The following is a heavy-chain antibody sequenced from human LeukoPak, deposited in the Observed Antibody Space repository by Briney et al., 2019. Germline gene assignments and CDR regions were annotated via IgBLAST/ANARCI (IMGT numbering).Heavy chain of an antibody. D-gene: IGHD6-13*01. V-gene: IGHV3-48*02. CDR1: GFTFSSYS. J-gene: IGHJ6*03. CDR2: ISSSSSTI. CDR3: ARGAAFDYYMDV. Sequence: GGSLRLSCAASGFTFSSYSMNWVRQAPGKGLEWVSYISSSSSTIYYADSVKGRFTISRDNAKDSLYLQMNSLRDEDTAVYYCARGAAFDYYMDVWGKGTTVTVSS.